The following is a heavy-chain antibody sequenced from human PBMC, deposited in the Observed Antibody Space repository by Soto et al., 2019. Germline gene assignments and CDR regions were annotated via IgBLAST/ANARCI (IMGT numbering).Heavy chain of an antibody. J-gene: IGHJ6*02. Sequence: ESGGGLVQPGRSLRLSCAASGFTFDDYAMHWVRQAPGKGLEWVSGISWNSGSIDYADSVKGRFTISRDNAKNSLYLQMNSLRAEDTALYYCAKDSYYSAMDVWGQGTTVTVSS. V-gene: IGHV3-9*01. CDR1: GFTFDDYA. CDR2: ISWNSGSI. CDR3: AKDSYYSAMDV.